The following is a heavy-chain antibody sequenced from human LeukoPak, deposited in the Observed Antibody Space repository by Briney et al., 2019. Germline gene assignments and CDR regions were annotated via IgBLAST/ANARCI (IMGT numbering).Heavy chain of an antibody. CDR2: IDDSGRT. D-gene: IGHD3-3*01. Sequence: PSETLSLTCVMYGGSFSGYYWSWVRQPPGKGLEWVGEIDDSGRTNYNPSLKSRVTISVDTSKNQFSLKLSSVTAADTAVYYCARDLSFGVVTMPWFDPWGQGTLVTVSS. CDR1: GGSFSGYY. V-gene: IGHV4-34*01. J-gene: IGHJ5*02. CDR3: ARDLSFGVVTMPWFDP.